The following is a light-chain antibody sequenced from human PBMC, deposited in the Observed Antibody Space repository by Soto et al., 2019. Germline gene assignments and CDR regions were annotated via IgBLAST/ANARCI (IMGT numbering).Light chain of an antibody. V-gene: IGKV3-11*01. CDR2: DAS. J-gene: IGKJ5*01. CDR3: QQRRNWPPSIT. CDR1: QSVSSY. Sequence: EIVLTQSAGTLSLSPGERATLSCRASQSVSSYLAWYQQKPGQAPRLLIYDASNRATGITASFSGSGSGTDFTLNISSLEPEDFAVYYCQQRRNWPPSITFGQGTRLEIK.